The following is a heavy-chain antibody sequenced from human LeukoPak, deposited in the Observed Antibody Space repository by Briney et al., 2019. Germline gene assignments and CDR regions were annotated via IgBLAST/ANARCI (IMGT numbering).Heavy chain of an antibody. D-gene: IGHD3-10*01. V-gene: IGHV3-21*01. Sequence: GGSLRLSCAASGFTFSSYSMNWVRQAPGKGLEWVSSISSSSSYIYYADSVKGRFTISRDNAKNSLYLQMNSLRAEDTAVYYCARERSGRYWLDYWGQGTLVTVSS. CDR2: ISSSSSYI. CDR1: GFTFSSYS. J-gene: IGHJ4*02. CDR3: ARERSGRYWLDY.